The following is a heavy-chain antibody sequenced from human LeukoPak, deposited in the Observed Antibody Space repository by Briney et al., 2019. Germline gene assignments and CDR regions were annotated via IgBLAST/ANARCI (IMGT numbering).Heavy chain of an antibody. CDR1: GSTFSSYA. J-gene: IGHJ6*04. CDR3: ARVLTGYTNYYYYYGMDV. D-gene: IGHD3-9*01. CDR2: ISYDGSNK. V-gene: IGHV3-30*04. Sequence: PGGSLRLSCAASGSTFSSYAMHWVRQAPGKGLEWVAVISYDGSNKYYADSVKGRFTISRDNSKNTLYLQMNSLRAEDTAVYYCARVLTGYTNYYYYYGMDVWGKGTTVTVSS.